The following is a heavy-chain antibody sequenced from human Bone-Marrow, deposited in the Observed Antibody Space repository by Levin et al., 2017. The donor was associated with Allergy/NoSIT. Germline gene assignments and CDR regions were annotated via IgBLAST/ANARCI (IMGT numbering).Heavy chain of an antibody. CDR3: ARVPAMAAPSDF. CDR1: GYSFTTYW. J-gene: IGHJ4*02. CDR2: VFPGDSES. V-gene: IGHV5-51*01. Sequence: PGGSLRLSCKGSGYSFTTYWIGWVRQMPGKGLEWMGIVFPGDSESRYSPSFQGQVTISADKSISTAYLQWSSLKASDTAMYYCARVPAMAAPSDFWGQGTLVTVSS. D-gene: IGHD2-8*01.